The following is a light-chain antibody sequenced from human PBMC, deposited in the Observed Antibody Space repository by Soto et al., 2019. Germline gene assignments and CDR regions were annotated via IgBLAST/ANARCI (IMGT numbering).Light chain of an antibody. Sequence: EIVMTQSPATLSVSPGESATLSCRASQSLSTDLAWYQQRPGQAPRLLIYRASTRATGIPARFSGSGSGTEFTLTISSLQSEDFAVYYCQQFNTWPPVTFGGGTKVDIK. J-gene: IGKJ4*01. CDR2: RAS. CDR3: QQFNTWPPVT. V-gene: IGKV3-15*01. CDR1: QSLSTD.